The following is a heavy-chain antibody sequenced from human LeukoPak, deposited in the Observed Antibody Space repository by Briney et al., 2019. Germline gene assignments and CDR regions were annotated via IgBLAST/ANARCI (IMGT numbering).Heavy chain of an antibody. J-gene: IGHJ6*03. V-gene: IGHV1-18*01. D-gene: IGHD6-13*01. CDR1: GYTLTSYG. CDR2: ISGYNDNT. Sequence: ASVKVSCTASGYTLTSYGISWVRQAPGQGLEWMGWISGYNDNTNYAQKLQGRVTMTTDTSTSTAYMELRSLRSDDTAVYYWATGGSSGYGGGDYYYYMDVWGKGTTVTVSS. CDR3: ATGGSSGYGGGDYYYYMDV.